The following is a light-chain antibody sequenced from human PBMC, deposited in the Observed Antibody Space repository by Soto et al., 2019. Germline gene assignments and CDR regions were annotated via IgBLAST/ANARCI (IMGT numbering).Light chain of an antibody. Sequence: QSVLTQPPSASGFPGQSVTISCTGTSSDVGYYDYVSWYQQHPGKAPKLVIYEVTKRPSGVPDRVSASKSGNTASLTVSGLRAEDEADYSCAAWDGSHWVFGGGTKLTVL. CDR2: EVT. CDR1: SSDVGYYDY. V-gene: IGLV2-8*01. CDR3: AAWDGSHWV. J-gene: IGLJ3*02.